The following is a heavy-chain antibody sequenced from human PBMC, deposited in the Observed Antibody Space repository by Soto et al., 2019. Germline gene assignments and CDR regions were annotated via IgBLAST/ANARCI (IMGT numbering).Heavy chain of an antibody. J-gene: IGHJ6*03. CDR1: GFTFSSYA. CDR2: ISGSGGST. D-gene: IGHD2-15*01. Sequence: GGSLRLSCAASGFTFSSYAMSWVRQAPGKGLEWVSAISGSGGSTYYADSVKGRFTISRDNSKNTLYLQMNSLRAEDTAVYYCAKGGRGYCSGGSCYSLMEVWGKGTTVTVSS. V-gene: IGHV3-23*01. CDR3: AKGGRGYCSGGSCYSLMEV.